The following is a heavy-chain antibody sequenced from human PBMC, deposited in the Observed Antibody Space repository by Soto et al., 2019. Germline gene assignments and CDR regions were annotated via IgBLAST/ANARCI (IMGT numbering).Heavy chain of an antibody. CDR2: ISPYNGVT. V-gene: IGHV1-18*01. CDR3: ARRNNYGSGDKIYYFDY. Sequence: QVQLVQSGAEVKKPGASVKVSCKASGYTFSSYGIAWMRQAPGQGLEWMGWISPYNGVTNYAQKLQGRVTVTTDTSMNTAYMELRSLRSDDTAVYYCARRNNYGSGDKIYYFDYWGQGTLVTVSS. CDR1: GYTFSSYG. D-gene: IGHD3-10*01. J-gene: IGHJ4*02.